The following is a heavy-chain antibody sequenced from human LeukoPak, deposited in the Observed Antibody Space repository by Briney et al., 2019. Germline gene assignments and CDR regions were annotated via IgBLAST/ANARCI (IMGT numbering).Heavy chain of an antibody. CDR3: ARVLYSGSYLGAFDI. Sequence: SETLSLTCTVSGGSISSYYWSWIRQPPGKGLEWIGYIYYSGSTNYNPSLKSRITISVDTSKNQFSLKLSSVTAADTAVYYCARVLYSGSYLGAFDIWGQGTMVTVSS. D-gene: IGHD1-26*01. J-gene: IGHJ3*02. CDR1: GGSISSYY. V-gene: IGHV4-59*01. CDR2: IYYSGST.